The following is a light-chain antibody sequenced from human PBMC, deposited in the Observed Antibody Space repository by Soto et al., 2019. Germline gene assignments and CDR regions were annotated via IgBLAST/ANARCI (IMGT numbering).Light chain of an antibody. Sequence: QSVLTQPPSASGSPGQSVAISCTGTSSDVGGYNYVSWYQQHPGKAPKLMIYEVNKRPSGVPDRFSGSKSGNTASLTVSGLQAEDEADYYCQSYDSSLSGYVFGNGTKVTVL. V-gene: IGLV2-8*01. CDR2: EVN. J-gene: IGLJ1*01. CDR3: QSYDSSLSGYV. CDR1: SSDVGGYNY.